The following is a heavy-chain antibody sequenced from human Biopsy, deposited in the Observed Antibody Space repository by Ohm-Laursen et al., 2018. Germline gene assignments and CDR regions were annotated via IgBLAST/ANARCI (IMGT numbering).Heavy chain of an antibody. D-gene: IGHD6-19*01. CDR1: GRMSRHYA. CDR3: ATERDSSGSFRWDY. CDR2: IWYDGSDQ. J-gene: IGHJ4*02. V-gene: IGHV3-33*01. Sequence: SLRLSCSASGRMSRHYAMHWVRQAPGKGLEWVAVIWYDGSDQYYGDSVKGRFTISRDNSKNTLYLQMNSLKVEDTAVYYCATERDSSGSFRWDYWGQGTLVTVSS.